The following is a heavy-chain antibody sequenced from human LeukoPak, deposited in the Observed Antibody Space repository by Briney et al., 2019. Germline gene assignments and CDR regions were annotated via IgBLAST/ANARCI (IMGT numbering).Heavy chain of an antibody. D-gene: IGHD1-26*01. V-gene: IGHV4-31*03. CDR2: IYYSGST. Sequence: SETLSLTCTVSGGSISSGGYYWSWIRQHPGKGLEWIGYIYYSGSTYYNPSLKSRVTISVDTSKNQFSLKLSSVTAADTAVYYCAREGSRREPYGSPLYHYGMDVWGQGTTVTVSS. CDR3: AREGSRREPYGSPLYHYGMDV. CDR1: GGSISSGGYY. J-gene: IGHJ6*02.